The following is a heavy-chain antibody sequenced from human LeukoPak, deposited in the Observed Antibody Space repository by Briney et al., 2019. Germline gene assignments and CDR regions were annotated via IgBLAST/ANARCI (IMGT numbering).Heavy chain of an antibody. CDR3: ARLRYCGGDCYSSETYNWFDP. J-gene: IGHJ5*02. CDR2: IYPGDPDT. D-gene: IGHD2-21*02. Sequence: GESLKISCKGSGYSFTSYWIGWVRQMPGKGLEWMGIIYPGDPDTRYSPSFQGQVTISADKSISTAYLQWSSLKASDTAMYYCARLRYCGGDCYSSETYNWFDPWGQGTLVTVSS. CDR1: GYSFTSYW. V-gene: IGHV5-51*01.